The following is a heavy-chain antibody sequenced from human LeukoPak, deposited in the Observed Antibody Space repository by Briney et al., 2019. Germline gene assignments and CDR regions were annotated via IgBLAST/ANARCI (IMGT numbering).Heavy chain of an antibody. CDR1: GDSISSAY. V-gene: IGHV4-4*07. J-gene: IGHJ6*03. Sequence: SETLSLICTVSGDSISSAYWSWIRQTPGKGLEWIGRFYTSGTSNYNPSLKSRVTMSVDTSKNQFSLKLRSVTAADTAVYYCAREKLEDAFYYYMDVWGKGTTVTVSS. CDR2: FYTSGTS. CDR3: AREKLEDAFYYYMDV. D-gene: IGHD6-6*01.